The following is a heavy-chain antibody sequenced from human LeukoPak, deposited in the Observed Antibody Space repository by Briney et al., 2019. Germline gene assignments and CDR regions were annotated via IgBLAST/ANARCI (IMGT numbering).Heavy chain of an antibody. CDR1: GFTVSSNS. D-gene: IGHD6-13*01. CDR2: ISSSSSYI. Sequence: GGSLRLSCTVSGFTVSSNSMSWVRQAPGKGLEWVSSISSSSSYIYYADSVKGRFTISRDDAKNSLYLQMNSLRAEDTAVYYCARGYSSSWPTFDYWGQGTLVTVSS. V-gene: IGHV3-21*01. CDR3: ARGYSSSWPTFDY. J-gene: IGHJ4*02.